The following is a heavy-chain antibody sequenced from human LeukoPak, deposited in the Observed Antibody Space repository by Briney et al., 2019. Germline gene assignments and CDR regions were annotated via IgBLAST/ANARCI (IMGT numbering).Heavy chain of an antibody. J-gene: IGHJ3*02. D-gene: IGHD6-19*01. V-gene: IGHV3-30*01. CDR3: ARVAGSGWLDAFDI. CDR1: GFTFSSYA. Sequence: GGSLRLSCAASGFTFSSYAMHWVRQAPGKGLEWVAVISYDGSSKYYADSVKGRFTISRDNSKNTLYLQMNSLRAEDTAVYYCARVAGSGWLDAFDIWGQGTMVTVSS. CDR2: ISYDGSSK.